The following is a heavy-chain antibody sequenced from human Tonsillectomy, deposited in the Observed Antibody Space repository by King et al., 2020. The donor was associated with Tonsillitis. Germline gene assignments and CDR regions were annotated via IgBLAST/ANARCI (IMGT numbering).Heavy chain of an antibody. CDR2: IRYDGSNK. V-gene: IGHV3-30*02. D-gene: IGHD1-26*01. Sequence: VQLVESGGGVVQPGGSLRLSCAASGFTFSGYGMHWVRQAPGKGLEWVAFIRYDGSNKYYVDSVKGRFTISRDNSKNTLYLQINSLRAEDTAVYYCAKGSPNPSGGMDVWGQGTTVTVSS. CDR1: GFTFSGYG. J-gene: IGHJ6*02. CDR3: AKGSPNPSGGMDV.